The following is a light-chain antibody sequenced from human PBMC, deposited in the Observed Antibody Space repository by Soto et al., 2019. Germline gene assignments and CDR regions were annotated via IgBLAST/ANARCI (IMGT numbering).Light chain of an antibody. J-gene: IGKJ1*01. CDR3: QQYNSYSWT. Sequence: DIQMTQSPSTLSASVGDRVTITCRASQSISSWLAWYQQKPGKAPKLLIYKASSLESGVPSRFSGSGSGTEFTLTISSLQPDDFATYYCQQYNSYSWTFGQGTMVEIK. CDR2: KAS. CDR1: QSISSW. V-gene: IGKV1-5*03.